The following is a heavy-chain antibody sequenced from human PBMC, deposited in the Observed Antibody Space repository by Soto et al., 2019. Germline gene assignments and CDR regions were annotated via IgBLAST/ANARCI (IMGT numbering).Heavy chain of an antibody. CDR3: ARTFQIVGVVINHYFDY. CDR2: IYWDDDK. V-gene: IGHV2-5*02. D-gene: IGHD3-3*01. J-gene: IGHJ4*02. CDR1: GFSLSTSGVG. Sequence: QITLKESGPTLVKPTQTLTLTCTFSGFSLSTSGVGVGWIRQPPGKALAWLALIYWDDDKRYSQSLKSRLTITKDNSKNLVVLTMTNMDPVDTATYYCARTFQIVGVVINHYFDYWGQGTLVTVSS.